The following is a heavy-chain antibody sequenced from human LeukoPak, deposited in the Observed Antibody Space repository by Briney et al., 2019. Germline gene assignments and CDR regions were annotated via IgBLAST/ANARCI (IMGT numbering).Heavy chain of an antibody. CDR3: ARRTGIAAAGYYYYYMDV. J-gene: IGHJ6*03. CDR2: ISSSSSYI. CDR1: GFTFSSYT. V-gene: IGHV3-21*01. Sequence: GGSLRLSCAASGFTFSSYTMNWVRQAPGKGLEWVSAISSSSSYIYYADSVKGRFTISRHNAKRSLYLQMNSLRAEDTAVYYCARRTGIAAAGYYYYYMDVWGKGTTVTVSS. D-gene: IGHD6-13*01.